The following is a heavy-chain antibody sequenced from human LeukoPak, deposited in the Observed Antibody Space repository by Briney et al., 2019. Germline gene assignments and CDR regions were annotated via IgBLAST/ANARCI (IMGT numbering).Heavy chain of an antibody. Sequence: TSETLSLTCTVSGGSISSYYWSWIRQPAGKGLEWIGRIYTSGSTNYNPSLKSRVTMSVDTSKNQFSLKLSSVTAADTAVYYCAAHFYYYDSSGYYNWGQGTLVTVSS. CDR2: IYTSGST. CDR3: AAHFYYYDSSGYYN. D-gene: IGHD3-22*01. V-gene: IGHV4-4*07. J-gene: IGHJ4*02. CDR1: GGSISSYY.